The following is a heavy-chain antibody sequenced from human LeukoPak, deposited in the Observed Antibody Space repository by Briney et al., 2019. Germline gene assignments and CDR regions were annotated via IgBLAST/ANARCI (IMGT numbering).Heavy chain of an antibody. Sequence: GGSLRLSCAASGFTFSSYWMSWVRQAPGKGLEWVSAISGSGGSTYYADSVKGRFTISRDDSKNTLYLQMNSLRAEDTAVYYCAKGCYDVLTGFYTYYFDYWGQGTLVTVSS. CDR3: AKGCYDVLTGFYTYYFDY. D-gene: IGHD3-9*01. V-gene: IGHV3-23*01. CDR2: ISGSGGST. CDR1: GFTFSSYW. J-gene: IGHJ4*02.